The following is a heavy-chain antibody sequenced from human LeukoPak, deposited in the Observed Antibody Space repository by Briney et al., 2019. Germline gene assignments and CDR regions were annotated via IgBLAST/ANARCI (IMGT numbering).Heavy chain of an antibody. CDR2: MNPNSGNT. V-gene: IGHV1-8*01. CDR3: ARIVAARQGYLQH. J-gene: IGHJ1*01. D-gene: IGHD6-25*01. Sequence: ASVKVSCKASGYTFTSYDINWMRQATGQGLEWMGWMNPNSGNTGYAQKFQGRVTMTRNTSISTAYMELSSLRSEDTAVYYCARIVAARQGYLQHWGQGTLVTVSS. CDR1: GYTFTSYD.